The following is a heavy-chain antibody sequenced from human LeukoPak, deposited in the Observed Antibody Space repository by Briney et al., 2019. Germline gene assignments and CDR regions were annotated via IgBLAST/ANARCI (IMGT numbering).Heavy chain of an antibody. CDR1: GYTFTGYY. V-gene: IGHV1-2*02. D-gene: IGHD2-15*01. Sequence: EASVTVSCKASGYTFTGYYMHWVRQAPGQGLEGMGWINPNSGGTNYARRFKGRVTMTTDTSISTAYMELSRLRSDDTAVYYCARDWAATKYDYWGQGTLVTVSS. CDR3: ARDWAATKYDY. J-gene: IGHJ4*02. CDR2: INPNSGGT.